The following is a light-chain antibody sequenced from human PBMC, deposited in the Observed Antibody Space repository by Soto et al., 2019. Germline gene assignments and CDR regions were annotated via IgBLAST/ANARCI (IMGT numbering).Light chain of an antibody. CDR3: MQGTHSIT. Sequence: DVVLTQSPLSLPVTVGQPASISCRSSQGLVHSDGNTYLNWFHQRPGQSPRRLLYKVSNRDSGVPDRFRGSGSGTDFTLKITRVEAEDVGVYYCMQGTHSITFGPGTRVDIQ. CDR1: QGLVHSDGNTY. CDR2: KVS. V-gene: IGKV2-30*02. J-gene: IGKJ3*01.